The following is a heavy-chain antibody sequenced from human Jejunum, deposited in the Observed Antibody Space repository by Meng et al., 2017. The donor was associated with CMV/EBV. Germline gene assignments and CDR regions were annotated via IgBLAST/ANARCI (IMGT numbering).Heavy chain of an antibody. CDR1: GYTFASYG. CDR3: ARGTPGRSYSDY. V-gene: IGHV1-18*01. D-gene: IGHD3-10*01. CDR2: FVNNVDT. J-gene: IGHJ4*02. Sequence: QVQLGQSGGEVKKPGASVRVSCEASGYTFASYGISWLRQAPGQGLEWMGWFVNNVDTYSAQKFQGRVTMTTDTHTSTAFMELRSLRSDDTAVYYCARGTPGRSYSDYWGQGTLVTVSS.